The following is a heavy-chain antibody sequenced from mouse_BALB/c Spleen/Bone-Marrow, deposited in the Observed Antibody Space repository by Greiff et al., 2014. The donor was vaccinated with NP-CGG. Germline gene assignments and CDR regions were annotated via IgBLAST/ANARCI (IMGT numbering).Heavy chain of an antibody. D-gene: IGHD2-3*01. CDR3: TRDGSPFAY. V-gene: IGHV1-69*02. CDR2: IYPSDSYT. J-gene: IGHJ3*01. Sequence: QVQLQQSGAELVRPGASVKLSCKASGYTFTSYWINWVKQRSGQGLEWIGNIYPSDSYTNYNQKFKDKATLTVDKSSSTAYMQLSSPTSEDSAVYYCTRDGSPFAYWGQGTLVTVSA. CDR1: GYTFTSYW.